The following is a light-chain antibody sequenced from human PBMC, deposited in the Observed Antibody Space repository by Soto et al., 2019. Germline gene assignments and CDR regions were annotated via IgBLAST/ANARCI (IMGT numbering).Light chain of an antibody. Sequence: QLVLTQSPSASASLGASVKLTCTLSSGLSSYAIAWHQQQPEKGPRYLMKLNIDGSHSKGDGIPDRFSGSSSGAERYLTISSLQSEDEADYYCQTWDTGIRVVFGGGTKLTVL. CDR2: LNIDGSH. CDR1: SGLSSYA. J-gene: IGLJ2*01. V-gene: IGLV4-69*01. CDR3: QTWDTGIRVV.